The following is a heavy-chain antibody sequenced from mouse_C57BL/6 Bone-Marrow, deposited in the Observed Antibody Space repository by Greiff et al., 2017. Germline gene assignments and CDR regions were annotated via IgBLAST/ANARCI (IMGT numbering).Heavy chain of an antibody. CDR3: ARHRTYYSNPYAMDY. V-gene: IGHV5-15*01. CDR1: GFTFSDYG. J-gene: IGHJ4*01. CDR2: ISNLAYSI. D-gene: IGHD2-5*01. Sequence: EVMLVESGGGLVQPGGSLKLSCAASGFTFSDYGMAWVRQAPRKGPEWVAFISNLAYSIYYADTVTGRFTISRENAKNTLYLEMSSLRSEDTAMYYCARHRTYYSNPYAMDYWGQGTSVTVSS.